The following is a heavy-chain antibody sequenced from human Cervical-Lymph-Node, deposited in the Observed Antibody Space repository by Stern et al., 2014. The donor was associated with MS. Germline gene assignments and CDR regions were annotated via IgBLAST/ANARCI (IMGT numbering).Heavy chain of an antibody. Sequence: VQLVESGGGLVQPGGSLRLSCAASGFTFSSYDMHWVRQGTGKGLEWVSAIGTGGDTYYSGPVMGRITISRENAKNSLYLQMNSLRAGDTAVYYCAREMRWTGIRGGNYLYGMDVWGQGTTVTVSS. D-gene: IGHD3/OR15-3a*01. CDR1: GFTFSSYD. CDR2: IGTGGDT. J-gene: IGHJ6*02. V-gene: IGHV3-13*01. CDR3: AREMRWTGIRGGNYLYGMDV.